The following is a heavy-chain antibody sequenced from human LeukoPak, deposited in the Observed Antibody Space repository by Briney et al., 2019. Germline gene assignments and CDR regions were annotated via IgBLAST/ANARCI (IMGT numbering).Heavy chain of an antibody. D-gene: IGHD4-17*01. Sequence: PGGSLRLSCAASGFTFHDYGMSWVRQTPGKGLEWVSGINWNGDSTGYADSVKGRFTISRDNAKNSLHLQMNSLRVEDTALYYCARTPSVTTRYFDYWGQGTLVTVSS. J-gene: IGHJ4*02. CDR1: GFTFHDYG. CDR2: INWNGDST. CDR3: ARTPSVTTRYFDY. V-gene: IGHV3-20*04.